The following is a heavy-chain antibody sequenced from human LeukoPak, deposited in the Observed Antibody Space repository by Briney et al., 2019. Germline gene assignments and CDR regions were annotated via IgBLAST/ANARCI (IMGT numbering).Heavy chain of an antibody. CDR2: ISGSGGST. CDR1: GFTFSSYA. D-gene: IGHD6-13*01. J-gene: IGHJ4*02. Sequence: GGSLRLYCAASGFTFSSYAMSWVRQAPGKGLEWVSAISGSGGSTYYADSVKGRFTISRDNSKNTLYLQMNSLRAEDTAVYYCAKDRGSWYSTIRSSGNYWGQGTLVTVSS. CDR3: AKDRGSWYSTIRSSGNY. V-gene: IGHV3-23*01.